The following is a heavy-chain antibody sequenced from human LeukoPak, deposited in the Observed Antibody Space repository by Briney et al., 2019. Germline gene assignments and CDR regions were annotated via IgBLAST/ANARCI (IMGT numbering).Heavy chain of an antibody. Sequence: SETLSLTCAVYGGSFSDYYWSWIRQPPGKGLEWIGEVNHSGSTNYNPSLKSRVTISVDTSKNQFSLKLSSVTAADTAVYYCARHRYSSGWFRVNYYYYMDVWGKGTTVTISS. D-gene: IGHD6-19*01. J-gene: IGHJ6*03. CDR1: GGSFSDYY. V-gene: IGHV4-34*01. CDR3: ARHRYSSGWFRVNYYYYMDV. CDR2: VNHSGST.